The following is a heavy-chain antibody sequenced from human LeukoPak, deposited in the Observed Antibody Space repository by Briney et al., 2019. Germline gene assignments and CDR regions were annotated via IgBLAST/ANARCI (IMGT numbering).Heavy chain of an antibody. CDR2: ISSSSSYI. CDR1: GFTFSSYS. J-gene: IGHJ6*03. V-gene: IGHV3-21*01. Sequence: GGSLRLSCAASGFTFSSYSMNWVRQAPGKGLEWVSSISSSSSYIYYADSVKGRFTISRDNAKNSLYLQMNSLRAEDTAVYYCARDDIVVVPAAIGDYYYYYYMDVWGKGTTVTVSS. CDR3: ARDDIVVVPAAIGDYYYYYYMDV. D-gene: IGHD2-2*01.